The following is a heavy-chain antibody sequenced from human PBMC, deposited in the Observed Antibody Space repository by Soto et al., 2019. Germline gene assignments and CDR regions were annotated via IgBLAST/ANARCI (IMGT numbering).Heavy chain of an antibody. CDR3: AGGSGWISDS. CDR2: IQDDGGDE. J-gene: IGHJ4*02. CDR1: GFTFSPYW. D-gene: IGHD6-19*01. V-gene: IGHV3-7*05. Sequence: EVQLVESGGGLVQPGGSLRLSCAASGFTFSPYWMSWVRQAPGKGLEWVAIIQDDGGDEHYLEAVRGRFTISIDIAKKSLYLAMDSLRVEDTAVYYCAGGSGWISDSWGQGTLVTVSS.